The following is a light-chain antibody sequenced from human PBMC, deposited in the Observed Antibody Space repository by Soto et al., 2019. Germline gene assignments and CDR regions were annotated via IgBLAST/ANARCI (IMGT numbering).Light chain of an antibody. Sequence: DIQLTQSPSFLSASVGDRVTITCRASQGISSYLAWYQQKPGKAPNLLIHTASTLQTGVPSRFSGSGSGTEFTLTISSLQPDDVATYYCQQYNTYLSFGQGTKVDTK. V-gene: IGKV1-9*01. CDR1: QGISSY. J-gene: IGKJ1*01. CDR2: TAS. CDR3: QQYNTYLS.